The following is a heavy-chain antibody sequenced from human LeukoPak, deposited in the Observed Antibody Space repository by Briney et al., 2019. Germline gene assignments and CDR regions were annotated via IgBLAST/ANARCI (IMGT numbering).Heavy chain of an antibody. CDR1: GGSISSYY. D-gene: IGHD1-1*01. V-gene: IGHV4-59*01. Sequence: SETLSLTCTVSGGSISSYYWSCIRQPPGKGLEWIGYIYYSGSTNYNPSLKSRVTISVDTSKNQFSLKLSSVTAADTAVYYCARDLVPGTTGYWGQGTLVTVSS. J-gene: IGHJ4*02. CDR2: IYYSGST. CDR3: ARDLVPGTTGY.